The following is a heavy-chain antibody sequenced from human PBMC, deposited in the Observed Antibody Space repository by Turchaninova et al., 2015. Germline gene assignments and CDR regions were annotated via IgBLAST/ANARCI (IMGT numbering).Heavy chain of an antibody. V-gene: IGHV4-38-2*01. D-gene: IGHD2-21*02. J-gene: IGHJ2*01. CDR3: ARTPSMVTARKVWYFDL. CDR2: ISHSGST. CDR1: AYSLDSSYD. Sequence: QVQLQESGPGLVKPSETLSLTCAFSAYSLDSSYDWGWIRQPPGKGLEWIGTISHSGSTYFNPSLKSRVTISVDTSKNQFSLKLNSVTAADTAVYYCARTPSMVTARKVWYFDLWGRGTLVTVSS.